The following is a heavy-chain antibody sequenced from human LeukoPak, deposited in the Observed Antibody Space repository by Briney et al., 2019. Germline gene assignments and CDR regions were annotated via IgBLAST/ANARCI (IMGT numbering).Heavy chain of an antibody. CDR1: GFTFGSYA. Sequence: GGSLRLSCAASGFTFGSYAMHWARQAPGKGLEWVALISFDESNKYYADSVKGRFTISRDNYKNTLYLQMNSLRVEDTAVYYCATELRIGATGYLFAFDIWGQGTMVTVSS. CDR3: ATELRIGATGYLFAFDI. D-gene: IGHD1-1*01. V-gene: IGHV3-30*03. CDR2: ISFDESNK. J-gene: IGHJ3*02.